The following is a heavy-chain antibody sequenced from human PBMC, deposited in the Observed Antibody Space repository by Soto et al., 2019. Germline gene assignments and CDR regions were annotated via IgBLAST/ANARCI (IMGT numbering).Heavy chain of an antibody. CDR1: GGSVSSGSYY. D-gene: IGHD2-21*02. CDR2: IYCSGST. Sequence: QVQLQESGPGLVKPSETLSLTCTVSGGSVSSGSYYWSWIRQPPGKGLEWIGYIYCSGSTNYNPSLQGRVTISVDTSKNQCSLKLSSVTAADPAVYYCARALRAYCGGDCYSAYFDYWGQGTLVTVSS. CDR3: ARALRAYCGGDCYSAYFDY. V-gene: IGHV4-61*01. J-gene: IGHJ4*02.